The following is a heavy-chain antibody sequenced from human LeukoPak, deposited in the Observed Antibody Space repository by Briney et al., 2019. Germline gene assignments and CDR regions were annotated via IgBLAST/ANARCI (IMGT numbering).Heavy chain of an antibody. CDR2: FDPEDGET. D-gene: IGHD1-26*01. J-gene: IGHJ4*02. V-gene: IGHV1-24*01. CDR1: GYTLTELS. CDR3: ATGQSGSYYVAWAY. Sequence: ASVKVSCMVSGYTLTELSMHWVRQAPGKGLEWMGGFDPEDGETIYAQKFQGRVTMTEDTSTDTAYMELSSLRSEDTAVYYCATGQSGSYYVAWAYWGQGTLVTVSS.